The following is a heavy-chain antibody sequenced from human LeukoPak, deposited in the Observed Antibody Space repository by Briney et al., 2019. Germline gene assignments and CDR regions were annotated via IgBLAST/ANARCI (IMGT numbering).Heavy chain of an antibody. V-gene: IGHV5-51*01. D-gene: IGHD1-26*01. CDR2: VYPGDSDT. Sequence: GESRKISCKGFGYSFTNYWIGWVRQMPGKGLEWMGIVYPGDSDTRYSPSFQGQVTISADKSISTAFLQWSSLKASDTAVYYCARPGVGAKSFVDYWGQGTLVTVSS. CDR3: ARPGVGAKSFVDY. CDR1: GYSFTNYW. J-gene: IGHJ4*02.